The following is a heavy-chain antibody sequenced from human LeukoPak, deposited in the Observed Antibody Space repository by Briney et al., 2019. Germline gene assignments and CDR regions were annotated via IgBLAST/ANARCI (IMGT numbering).Heavy chain of an antibody. CDR3: ATVAVIRGVTYFDY. D-gene: IGHD3-10*01. J-gene: IGHJ4*02. CDR2: LFYSGST. CDR1: GGSISSYY. V-gene: IGHV4-59*01. Sequence: SETLSLTCTVSGGSISSYYWSWIRQPPGKGLEWIAYLFYSGSTDYNPSLESRVTISVDTSKNQFSLKLSSVTAADTAVYYCATVAVIRGVTYFDYWGQGTLVTVSS.